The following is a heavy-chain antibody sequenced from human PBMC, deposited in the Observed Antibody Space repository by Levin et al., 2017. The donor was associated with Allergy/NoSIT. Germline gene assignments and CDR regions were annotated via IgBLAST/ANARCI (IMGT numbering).Heavy chain of an antibody. D-gene: IGHD3-3*01. CDR2: ITGDAEDT. CDR1: GFTFRNYA. J-gene: IGHJ4*02. CDR3: AKGITIFGVGRLDY. Sequence: SCAASGFTFRNYAMNWVRQAAGKGLEWVSGITGDAEDTHYAESVRGRFTISRDNSKNTVYLQMNSLRAEDTATYYCAKGITIFGVGRLDYWGQGTLVTVSS. V-gene: IGHV3-23*01.